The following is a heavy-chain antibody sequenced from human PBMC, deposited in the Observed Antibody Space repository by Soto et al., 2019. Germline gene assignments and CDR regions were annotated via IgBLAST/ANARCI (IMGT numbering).Heavy chain of an antibody. J-gene: IGHJ6*02. CDR1: GGSFSGYY. D-gene: IGHD2-21*02. CDR2: INHSGST. CDR3: ARLYCGGDCYSRWYYYYGMDV. V-gene: IGHV4-34*01. Sequence: SETLSLTCAVYGGSFSGYYWSWIRQPPGKGLEWIGEINHSGSTNYNPSLKSRVTISVDTSKNQLSLKLSSVTAADTAVYYCARLYCGGDCYSRWYYYYGMDVWGQGTTVTVSS.